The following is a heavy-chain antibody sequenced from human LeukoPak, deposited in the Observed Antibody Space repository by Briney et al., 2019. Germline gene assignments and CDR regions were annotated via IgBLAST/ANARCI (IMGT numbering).Heavy chain of an antibody. J-gene: IGHJ4*02. D-gene: IGHD6-19*01. CDR3: ARDYFPVAGTDY. CDR1: GYTFTGYY. V-gene: IGHV1-2*02. CDR2: INPNSGGT. Sequence: GASVTVSCKASGYTFTGYYMHWVRQAPGQGLEWVVWINPNSGGTNYAQKFQGRVTMTRDTPISTAYMELSRLRSDDTAVYYCARDYFPVAGTDYWGQGTLVTVSS.